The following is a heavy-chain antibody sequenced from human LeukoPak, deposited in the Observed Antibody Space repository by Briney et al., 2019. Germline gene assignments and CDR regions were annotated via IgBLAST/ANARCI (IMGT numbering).Heavy chain of an antibody. CDR2: IDTSGGST. V-gene: IGHV3-23*01. Sequence: GGSLRLSCAASGFTFSSYAMAWVRQTPGKGLEWVSTIDTSGGSTHYADSVKGRFTISRDNSKNTMYLQINSLRVEDTAIYYCATDVGTVFFDNWGRGTVVTVSS. CDR1: GFTFSSYA. D-gene: IGHD3/OR15-3a*01. CDR3: ATDVGTVFFDN. J-gene: IGHJ4*02.